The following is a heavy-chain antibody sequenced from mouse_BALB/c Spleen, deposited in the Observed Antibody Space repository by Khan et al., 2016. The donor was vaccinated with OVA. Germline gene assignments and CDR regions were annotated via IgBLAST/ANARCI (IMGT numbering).Heavy chain of an antibody. CDR1: GYTFTDYA. CDR2: ISTYYGDA. Sequence: VQLQASGAELVRPGVSVKISCKGSGYTFTDYAMHWVKQSHAKSLEGIGVISTYYGDADYNQKLKGKATMTVDKSSSPAYMELARLTSEDSSIEYCSRGSGNSRFAYWGQGTLVTVSA. V-gene: IGHV1S137*01. CDR3: SRGSGNSRFAY. D-gene: IGHD1-3*01. J-gene: IGHJ3*01.